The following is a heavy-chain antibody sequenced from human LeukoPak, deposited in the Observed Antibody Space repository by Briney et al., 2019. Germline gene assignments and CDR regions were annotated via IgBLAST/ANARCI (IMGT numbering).Heavy chain of an antibody. V-gene: IGHV3-23*01. CDR2: IGARGDRT. CDR1: GFTFGTYA. CDR3: VKEMSGYADGDY. Sequence: GGSLRLSCVASGFTFGTYAMSWVRPDAGKGLEWVSAIGARGDRTYYADSVKGRFTISRDNSKSTLYVQMNSLRVEDTAAYFCVKEMSGYADGDYWGQGALVTVSS. D-gene: IGHD2-2*01. J-gene: IGHJ4*02.